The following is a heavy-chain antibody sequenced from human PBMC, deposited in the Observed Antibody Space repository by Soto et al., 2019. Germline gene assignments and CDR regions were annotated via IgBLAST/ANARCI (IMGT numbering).Heavy chain of an antibody. CDR2: ILPMFGAV. CDR1: GGTSSNFV. Sequence: QMQLVQSGAEVKKSGSSVKVSCKASGGTSSNFVITWVRQVPGQGLEWLGGILPMFGAVKYAQKFQDRLTIPADRSTNTAAMELGSLSPDDTAVYYCARPKRSGYASGDSYYHTLDVWGHGTTVTVS. J-gene: IGHJ6*02. CDR3: ARPKRSGYASGDSYYHTLDV. D-gene: IGHD2-21*02. V-gene: IGHV1-69*06.